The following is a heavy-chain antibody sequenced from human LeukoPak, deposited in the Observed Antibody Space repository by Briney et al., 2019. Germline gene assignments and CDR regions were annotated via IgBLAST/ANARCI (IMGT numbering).Heavy chain of an antibody. D-gene: IGHD3-3*01. CDR1: GGSISSGGYY. CDR2: IYHSGST. CDR3: ARQASGTELDY. J-gene: IGHJ4*02. Sequence: SETLSLTCTVSGGSISSGGYYWSWIRQPPGKGLEWIGYIYHSGSTYYNSSLKSRVTISVDTSKNQFSLKLSSVTAADTAVYYCARQASGTELDYWGQGTLVTVSS. V-gene: IGHV4-30-2*01.